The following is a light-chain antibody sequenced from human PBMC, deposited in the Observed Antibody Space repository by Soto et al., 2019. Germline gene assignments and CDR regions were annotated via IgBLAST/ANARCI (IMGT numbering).Light chain of an antibody. Sequence: QSVLTQSPSASGTPGQGVTISCSGSSSNIGSNTVDWYQQFPGTAPKLLIYSNIKRPSGVPDRFSGSKSVTSASLAIRGLQSEDEADYFCATWDGRLSDYVFGNGTKVTV. CDR3: ATWDGRLSDYV. J-gene: IGLJ1*01. CDR1: SSNIGSNT. V-gene: IGLV1-44*01. CDR2: SNI.